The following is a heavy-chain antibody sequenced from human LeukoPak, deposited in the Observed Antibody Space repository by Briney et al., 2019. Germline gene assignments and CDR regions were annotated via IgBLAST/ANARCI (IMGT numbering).Heavy chain of an antibody. CDR2: IDNDGHGI. CDR3: AAGGGWDPSFGVVTHIDA. J-gene: IGHJ6*03. CDR1: GFTFSGYW. V-gene: IGHV3-74*01. Sequence: GGSLRLSCVTSGFTFSGYWMHWVRQGPEKGLELVSRIDNDGHGIIYADSVKGRFTTSRDNVKNALYLQMNSLRVEDTAVYYCAAGGGWDPSFGVVTHIDAWGKGTTVVVS. D-gene: IGHD3-3*01.